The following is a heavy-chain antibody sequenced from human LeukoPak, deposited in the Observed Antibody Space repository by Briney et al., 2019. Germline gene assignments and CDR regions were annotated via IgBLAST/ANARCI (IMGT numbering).Heavy chain of an antibody. CDR2: INPSGGST. CDR3: APAGVAERSFDY. CDR1: GYTFTSYY. J-gene: IGHJ4*02. V-gene: IGHV1-46*01. Sequence: RASVKVSCKASGYTFTSYYLYWVRQAPGQGLEWMGIINPSGGSTSYAQKFQGSVTMTRHMSTTTVSMELSRLRSEDTAVYYCAPAGVAERSFDYWGQGTLVTVSS. D-gene: IGHD6-19*01.